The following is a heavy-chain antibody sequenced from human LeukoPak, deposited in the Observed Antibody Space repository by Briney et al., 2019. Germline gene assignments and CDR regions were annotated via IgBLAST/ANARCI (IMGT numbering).Heavy chain of an antibody. D-gene: IGHD4-17*01. J-gene: IGHJ4*02. CDR1: GYTFTSYY. CDR2: INPSGGST. Sequence: ASVKVSCKASGYTFTSYYVHWVRQAPGQGLEWMGIINPSGGSTSYAQKFQGRVTMTRDTSTSTAYMELSSLRSEDTAVYYCARERAYGDYVDYWGQGTLVTVSS. CDR3: ARERAYGDYVDY. V-gene: IGHV1-46*01.